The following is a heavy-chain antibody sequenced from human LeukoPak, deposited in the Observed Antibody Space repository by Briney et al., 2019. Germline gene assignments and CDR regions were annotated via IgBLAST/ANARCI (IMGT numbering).Heavy chain of an antibody. Sequence: PGGSLRLSCAASGFTFGDYAMSWVRQAPGKGLEWVSVIYSGGGTYYADSVKGRFTISRDNSKNTVYLQMNSLRAEDTAVYYCARDFVGATLLGYWGQGTVVTVSS. CDR1: GFTFGDYA. J-gene: IGHJ4*02. V-gene: IGHV3-66*01. CDR3: ARDFVGATLLGY. D-gene: IGHD1-26*01. CDR2: IYSGGGT.